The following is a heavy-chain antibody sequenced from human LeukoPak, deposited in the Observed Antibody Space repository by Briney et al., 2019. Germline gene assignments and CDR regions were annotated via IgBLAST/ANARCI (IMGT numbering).Heavy chain of an antibody. Sequence: PSETLSPTCTVSGGSISSSSHSWGWIRQPPGKGLEWTGTIYYTGRTYYNPSLESRLTISVDTSKNQFSLRMDSVTAADTAVFYCAAGLKYYDTLGKNYFDYWGQGALVTVSS. CDR3: AAGLKYYDTLGKNYFDY. J-gene: IGHJ4*02. CDR2: IYYTGRT. V-gene: IGHV4-39*01. CDR1: GGSISSSSHS. D-gene: IGHD3-22*01.